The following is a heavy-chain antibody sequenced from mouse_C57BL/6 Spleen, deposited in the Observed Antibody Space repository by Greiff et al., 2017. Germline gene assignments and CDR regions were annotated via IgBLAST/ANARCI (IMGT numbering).Heavy chain of an antibody. J-gene: IGHJ4*01. CDR1: GFTFSDYG. V-gene: IGHV5-17*01. CDR3: ARRTVVDGGYAMDY. CDR2: ISSGSSTI. D-gene: IGHD1-1*01. Sequence: EVMLVESGGGLVKPGGSLKLSCAASGFTFSDYGMHWVRQAPEKGLEWVAYISSGSSTIYYADTVKGRFTISRDNAKNTLFLQMTSLRSEDTAMYYCARRTVVDGGYAMDYWGQGTSVTVSS.